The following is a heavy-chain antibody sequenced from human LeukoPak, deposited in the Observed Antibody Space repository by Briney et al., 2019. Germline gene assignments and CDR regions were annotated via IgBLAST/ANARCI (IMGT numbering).Heavy chain of an antibody. J-gene: IGHJ6*02. CDR2: ISSSGSTI. V-gene: IGHV3-48*04. Sequence: GGSLRLSCAASGFTFNSFTMHWIRQAPGKGLEWVSYISSSGSTIYYADSVKGRFTISRDNAKNSLYLQMNSLRAEDTAVYYCARGREYQLPPGIYGMDVWGQGTTVTVSS. CDR1: GFTFNSFT. CDR3: ARGREYQLPPGIYGMDV. D-gene: IGHD2-2*01.